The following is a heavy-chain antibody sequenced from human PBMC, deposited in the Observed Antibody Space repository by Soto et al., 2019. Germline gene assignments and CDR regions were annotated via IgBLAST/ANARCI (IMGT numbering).Heavy chain of an antibody. J-gene: IGHJ3*02. CDR3: ESVFRTRRAFDI. Sequence: EVQLEESGGGLIQPGGSLRLSCAASGLSVSNNYMNWVRQAPGKGLEWVSVIYSGGSIHYADSVKGRFTISRDNSKNTLYLQMSSLRAEDSAVYYCESVFRTRRAFDIWGQGTMVTVSS. CDR2: IYSGGSI. CDR1: GLSVSNNY. V-gene: IGHV3-53*01.